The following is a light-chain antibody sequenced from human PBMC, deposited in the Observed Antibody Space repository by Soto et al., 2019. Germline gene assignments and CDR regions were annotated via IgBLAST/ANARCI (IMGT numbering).Light chain of an antibody. CDR2: EVN. CDR1: SSDVGGYNY. CDR3: SSYGGSTLFV. V-gene: IGLV2-8*01. J-gene: IGLJ1*01. Sequence: QSVLTQPPSASGSPGQSVTISCTGTSSDVGGYNYVSWFQHHPGKAPKLLIHEVNKRPSGVPDRFSGSKSGNTASLTVSGLQAEDEADYYCSSYGGSTLFVXGTGTKVTV.